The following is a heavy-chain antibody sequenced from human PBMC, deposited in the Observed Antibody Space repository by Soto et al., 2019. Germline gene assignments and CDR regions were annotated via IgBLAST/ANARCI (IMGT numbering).Heavy chain of an antibody. D-gene: IGHD2-15*01. Sequence: GGSQRLSCSASGFIFSESTIYWVRQVPGKGLEAISAVSTSGRSTYYADSVKDRFTISRDNSKNTLFLQMGSLRPEDTAIYYCVKQAHGLDGVAFVYWGQGTQVTVSS. CDR1: GFIFSEST. V-gene: IGHV3-64D*06. CDR2: VSTSGRST. CDR3: VKQAHGLDGVAFVY. J-gene: IGHJ4*02.